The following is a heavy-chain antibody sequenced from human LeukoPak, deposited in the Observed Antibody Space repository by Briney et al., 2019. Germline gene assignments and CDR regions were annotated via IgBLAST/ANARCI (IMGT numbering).Heavy chain of an antibody. J-gene: IGHJ5*02. V-gene: IGHV4-39*07. D-gene: IGHD3-22*01. CDR3: ARVYDSSGYDTNWFDP. CDR2: IYYSGST. CDR1: GGSISSSSYY. Sequence: SETLSLTCTVSGGSISSSSYYWGWIRQPPGKGLEWIGSIYYSGSTYYNPSLKSRVTISVDTSKNQFSLKLSSVTAADTAVYYCARVYDSSGYDTNWFDPWGQGTLVTVSS.